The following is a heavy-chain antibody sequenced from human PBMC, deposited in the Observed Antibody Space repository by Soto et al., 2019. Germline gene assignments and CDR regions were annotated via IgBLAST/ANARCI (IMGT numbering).Heavy chain of an antibody. CDR2: ISGSGGST. CDR3: AKGRSYYYYYGVDV. V-gene: IGHV3-23*01. Sequence: GGSLRLSCAASGFTFSSYAMSWVRQAPGKGLEWVSLISGSGGSTYYADSVKGRFTISRDNSKSTLYLQMNSLRAEDTALYYCAKGRSYYYYYGVDVWGQGTTVTVSS. CDR1: GFTFSSYA. J-gene: IGHJ6*02.